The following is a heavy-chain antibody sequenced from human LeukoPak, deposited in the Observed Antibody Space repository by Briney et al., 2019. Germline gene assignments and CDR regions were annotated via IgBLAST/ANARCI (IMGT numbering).Heavy chain of an antibody. D-gene: IGHD1-26*01. CDR2: TSAYNGNT. Sequence: GASVKVSCKASGYTFTTYGISWVRQAPGQGLEWMGWTSAYNGNTNYAQKFKRRVTMTTGTSTNTASMELRSLRSDDTAVYYCARDSTRAMGATIVFFDYWGRGTLVTVSS. J-gene: IGHJ4*02. V-gene: IGHV1-18*01. CDR1: GYTFTTYG. CDR3: ARDSTRAMGATIVFFDY.